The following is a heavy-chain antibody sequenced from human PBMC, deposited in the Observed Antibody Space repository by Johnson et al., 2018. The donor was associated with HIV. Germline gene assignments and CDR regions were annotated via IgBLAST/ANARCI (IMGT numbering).Heavy chain of an antibody. CDR3: AREERTTRIVAGGGAPHGAFDI. D-gene: IGHD3-22*01. Sequence: EVHLVESGGGVVRPGGSLRLSCAASGFTFDDYGMSWVRQAPGKGLEWVSGINWNGGSTGYADSVKGRFPISRDNAKNSLYLQMNSLRAEDTAFYYCAREERTTRIVAGGGAPHGAFDIWGQGTMVTVSS. J-gene: IGHJ3*02. CDR1: GFTFDDYG. V-gene: IGHV3-20*04. CDR2: INWNGGST.